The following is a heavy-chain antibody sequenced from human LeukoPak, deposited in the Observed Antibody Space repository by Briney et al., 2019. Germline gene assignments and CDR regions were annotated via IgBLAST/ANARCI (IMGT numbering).Heavy chain of an antibody. Sequence: PGGSLRLSCAASRFTFSSYAMSWVRQAPGKGLEWVSAISGSGGSTYYADSVKGRFTISRDNSKNTLYLQMNSLRAEDTAVYYCAKDYYGSGSYFPHDAFDIWGQGTMVTVSS. J-gene: IGHJ3*02. CDR2: ISGSGGST. CDR3: AKDYYGSGSYFPHDAFDI. CDR1: RFTFSSYA. D-gene: IGHD3-10*01. V-gene: IGHV3-23*01.